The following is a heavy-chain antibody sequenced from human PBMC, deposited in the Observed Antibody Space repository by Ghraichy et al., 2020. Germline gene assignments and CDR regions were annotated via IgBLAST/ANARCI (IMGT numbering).Heavy chain of an antibody. CDR2: IYYSGST. CDR1: GGSISSGGYY. V-gene: IGHV4-31*03. Sequence: SETLSLTCTVSGGSISSGGYYWSWIRQHPGKGLEWIGYIYYSGSTYYNPSLKSRVTISVDTSKNQFSLKLSSVTAADTAVYYCARERCTNGVCYTRGYYYGMDVWGQGTTVTVSS. J-gene: IGHJ6*02. CDR3: ARERCTNGVCYTRGYYYGMDV. D-gene: IGHD2-8*01.